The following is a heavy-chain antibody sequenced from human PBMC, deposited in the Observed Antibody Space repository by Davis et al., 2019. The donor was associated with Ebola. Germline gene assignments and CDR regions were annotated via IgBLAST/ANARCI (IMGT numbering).Heavy chain of an antibody. CDR3: ARWDTGVAAAGFEY. Sequence: GGSLRLSCAASGFTFSSYAMHWVRQAPGKGLEWVAVISYDGSNKYYADSVKGRFTISRDNSKNTLYLQMHSLRLEDTATYFCARWDTGVAAAGFEYWGQGTLVTVSS. CDR1: GFTFSSYA. V-gene: IGHV3-30*04. D-gene: IGHD6-13*01. J-gene: IGHJ4*02. CDR2: ISYDGSNK.